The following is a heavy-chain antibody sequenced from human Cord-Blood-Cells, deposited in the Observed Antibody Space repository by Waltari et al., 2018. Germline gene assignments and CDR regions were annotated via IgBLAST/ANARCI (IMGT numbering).Heavy chain of an antibody. V-gene: IGHV3-9*03. CDR3: AKDISFNLYGAFDI. CDR2: IRWNSGSI. CDR1: GSTLDDYA. Sequence: VKLVESGVGLVQPGRSLRLPCAALGSTLDDYAIPWVRSVPGKGLEGDSGIRWNSGSIGYADSVKGRFTISRDNAKNSLYLQMNSLRAEDMALYYCAKDISFNLYGAFDIWGQGTMVTVSS. J-gene: IGHJ3*02. D-gene: IGHD3-10*01.